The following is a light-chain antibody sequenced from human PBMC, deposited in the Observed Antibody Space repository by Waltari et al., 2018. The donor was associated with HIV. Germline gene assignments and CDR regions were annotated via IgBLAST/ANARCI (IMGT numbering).Light chain of an antibody. CDR3: SSYAGSYSDVV. J-gene: IGLJ2*01. CDR2: DVT. Sequence: SALTHPRAVSGSPGHAASISCTDTLHDVGVYDYVSWYQQHPDTPPKLIIYDVTKRPSGVPDRFSGSKSGNTASLTISGLQAGDEADYFCSSYAGSYSDVVFGGRTKLTVL. CDR1: LHDVGVYDY. V-gene: IGLV2-11*01.